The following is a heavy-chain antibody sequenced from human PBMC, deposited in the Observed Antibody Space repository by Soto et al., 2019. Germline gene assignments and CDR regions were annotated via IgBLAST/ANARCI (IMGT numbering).Heavy chain of an antibody. J-gene: IGHJ5*02. D-gene: IGHD2-15*01. CDR2: INPNSGGT. CDR3: ARMGCSGGSCYSDWFDP. CDR1: GYTFTGYY. V-gene: IGHV1-2*02. Sequence: ASVKVSCKASGYTFTGYYMHWVRQAPGQGLEWMGWINPNSGGTNYAQKFQGRVTMTRDTSISTAYMELSRLRSDDTAVDYCARMGCSGGSCYSDWFDPWGQGTLVTVSS.